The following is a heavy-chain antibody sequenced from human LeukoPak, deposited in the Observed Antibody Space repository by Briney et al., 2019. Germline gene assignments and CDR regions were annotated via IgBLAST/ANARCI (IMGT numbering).Heavy chain of an antibody. CDR1: GFTLSSYA. D-gene: IGHD2-2*01. V-gene: IGHV3-23*01. CDR2: ISGSGGST. Sequence: PGGSLRLSCAASGFTLSSYAMSWVRQAPGKGLEWVSAISGSGGSTYYADSVKGRFTISRDNSKNTLYLQMNSLRAEDTAVYYCAKSTGISKLGYCSSTSCYPATGYYYGMDVWGQGTTVTVSS. CDR3: AKSTGISKLGYCSSTSCYPATGYYYGMDV. J-gene: IGHJ6*02.